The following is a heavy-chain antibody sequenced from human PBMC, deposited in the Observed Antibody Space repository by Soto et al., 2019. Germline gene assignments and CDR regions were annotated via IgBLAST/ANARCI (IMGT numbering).Heavy chain of an antibody. Sequence: QVLLVESGGGVVQPGTSLRLSCAASGFTVSSYGMNWVRQAPGKGLEWVAGLWYDGDDKYYGDSVKGRFTIYRDNSRKKLSRHKDSVIAEDTGVDYCLRGPYCDSFYFDSWGKGTLVTVSS. V-gene: IGHV3-33*01. CDR1: GFTVSSYG. D-gene: IGHD3-10*01. J-gene: IGHJ4*02. CDR3: LRGPYCDSFYFDS. CDR2: LWYDGDDK.